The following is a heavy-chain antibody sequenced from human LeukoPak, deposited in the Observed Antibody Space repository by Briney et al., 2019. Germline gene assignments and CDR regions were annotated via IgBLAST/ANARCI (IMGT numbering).Heavy chain of an antibody. J-gene: IGHJ4*02. V-gene: IGHV4-4*07. CDR3: ARGEYYYDSSGYYSYFDY. Sequence: PSETLSLTCTVSGGSISSYYWSWIRQAAGKGLEWIGRIYTSGSTNYKPSLKSRVTMSVDTSKNQFSLKLSSVTAADTAVYYCARGEYYYDSSGYYSYFDYWGQGTLVTVSS. CDR1: GGSISSYY. D-gene: IGHD3-22*01. CDR2: IYTSGST.